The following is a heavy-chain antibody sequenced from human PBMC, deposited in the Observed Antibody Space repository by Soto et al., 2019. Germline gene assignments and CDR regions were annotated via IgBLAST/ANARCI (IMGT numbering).Heavy chain of an antibody. CDR2: ISSSSSYI. CDR1: GFTFSSYS. D-gene: IGHD6-6*01. Sequence: GGSLRLSCAASGFTFSSYSMNWVRQAPGKGLEWVSSISSSSSYIYYADSVKGRFTISRDNAKNSLYLQMNSLRAEDTAVYYCARDPSSSSSPDYWGQGTLVTVSS. V-gene: IGHV3-21*01. CDR3: ARDPSSSSSPDY. J-gene: IGHJ4*02.